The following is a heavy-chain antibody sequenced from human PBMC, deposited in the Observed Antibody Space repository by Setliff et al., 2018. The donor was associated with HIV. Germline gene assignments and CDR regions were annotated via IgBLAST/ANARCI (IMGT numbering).Heavy chain of an antibody. CDR3: ARDSELGLNYHYGMDV. CDR1: GGSITNKY. J-gene: IGHJ6*02. V-gene: IGHV4-59*12. D-gene: IGHD1-26*01. CDR2: VSSSGNT. Sequence: SETLSLTCAVSGGSITNKYWSWIRQPPGKGLEWLGYVSSSGNTNYNPSLKSRVTMSVDTSKNQFSLKLSSVTAADTAVYYCARDSELGLNYHYGMDVWGQGTTVTVSS.